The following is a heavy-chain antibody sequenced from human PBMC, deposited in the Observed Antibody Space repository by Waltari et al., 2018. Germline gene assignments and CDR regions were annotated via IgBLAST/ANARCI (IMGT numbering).Heavy chain of an antibody. CDR2: IYYSGST. D-gene: IGHD1-20*01. V-gene: IGHV4-31*03. CDR3: AREERTSITGTTYYYYYMDV. Sequence: QVQLQESGPGLVKPSQTLSLTCTVSGGSISSGGYYWSWIRQHPGKGLEWIGYIYYSGSTYYNPSLKSRVTISVDTSKNQFSLKLSSVTAADMAVYYCAREERTSITGTTYYYYYMDVWGKGTTVTVSS. CDR1: GGSISSGGYY. J-gene: IGHJ6*03.